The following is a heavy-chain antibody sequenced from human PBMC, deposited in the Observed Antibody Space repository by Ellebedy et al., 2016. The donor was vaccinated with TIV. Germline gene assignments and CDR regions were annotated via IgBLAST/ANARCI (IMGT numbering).Heavy chain of an antibody. V-gene: IGHV4-59*01. CDR1: GGSISSYY. CDR2: IYYSGST. J-gene: IGHJ6*02. D-gene: IGHD3-3*01. Sequence: MPSETLSLTCTVSGGSISSYYWSWIRQPPGKGLEWIGYIYYSGSTNYNPSLKSRVTISVDTSKNQFSLKLSSVTAADTAVYYCARDLDLTIFGVGMDVWGQGTTVTVSS. CDR3: ARDLDLTIFGVGMDV.